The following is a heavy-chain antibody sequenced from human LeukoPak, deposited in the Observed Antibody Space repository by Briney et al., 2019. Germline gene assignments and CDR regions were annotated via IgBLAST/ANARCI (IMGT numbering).Heavy chain of an antibody. V-gene: IGHV1-69*13. D-gene: IGHD4-23*01. CDR2: TIPTFGTP. CDR1: GGTFSSYT. J-gene: IGHJ4*02. Sequence: ASVKVSCKASGGTFSSYTISWVRQAPGQGLEWMGGTIPTFGTPNYAQKFQGRVTITADESTSTAYMELSSLRSEDTAVYYCASSGKGRSFTVVTSLGSDLSVYWGQGTLVTVSS. CDR3: ASSGKGRSFTVVTSLGSDLSVY.